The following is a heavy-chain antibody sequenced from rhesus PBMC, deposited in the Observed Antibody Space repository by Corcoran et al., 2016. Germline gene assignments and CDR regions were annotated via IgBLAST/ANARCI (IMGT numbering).Heavy chain of an antibody. Sequence: EVQLVESGGGLVQPGGSLRLSCAASGFTFSSYVMSWVRQAPGKGLEWVSDISYTGKTKDYAEAVKGRFNISRDNAKNSLALQMTILRAEDTAVVYCTSIAAGLFDDWGQGVLVTVSP. CDR2: ISYTGKTK. J-gene: IGHJ4*01. CDR3: TSIAAGLFDD. V-gene: IGHV3-136*01. D-gene: IGHD6-13*01. CDR1: GFTFSSYV.